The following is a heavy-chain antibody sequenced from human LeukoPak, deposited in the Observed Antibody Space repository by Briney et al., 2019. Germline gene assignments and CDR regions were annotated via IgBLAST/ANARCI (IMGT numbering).Heavy chain of an antibody. Sequence: GGSLRLSCAASGFTFSSYSMNWVRQAPGKGLEWVSYISSSSSTIYYADSVRGRFTISRDNAKNSLYLQMDSLRVEDTAFYYCAKDNRRHYTSGPNPDSLHWGQGALVTVSS. CDR3: AKDNRRHYTSGPNPDSLH. CDR1: GFTFSSYS. V-gene: IGHV3-48*04. J-gene: IGHJ4*02. D-gene: IGHD6-19*01. CDR2: ISSSSSTI.